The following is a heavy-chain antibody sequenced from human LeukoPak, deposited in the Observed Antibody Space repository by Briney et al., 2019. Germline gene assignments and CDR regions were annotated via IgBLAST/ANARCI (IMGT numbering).Heavy chain of an antibody. J-gene: IGHJ4*02. V-gene: IGHV3-48*02. D-gene: IGHD1-14*01. Sequence: GGSLRLSCATSGFTFSSYSMSWVHQAPGKGLEWVSYISSSGSTIYYAASVKGRFTISRDNARKSVSLQMNSLRDEDTAVYYCARTTVFDYWGQGTLVTVSS. CDR3: ARTTVFDY. CDR1: GFTFSSYS. CDR2: ISSSGSTI.